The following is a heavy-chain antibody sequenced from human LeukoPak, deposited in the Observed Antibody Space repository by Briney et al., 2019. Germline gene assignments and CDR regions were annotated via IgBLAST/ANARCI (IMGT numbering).Heavy chain of an antibody. CDR1: GGSLSTGSYY. CDR3: ARVSVAGVFDY. Sequence: PSETLSLTCTVSGGSLSTGSYYWGWIRQPPGKGLEWLGSMYSSGSTYYNPSLKSRVTISVDTSKNQFSLKLSSVTAADTAVYYCARVSVAGVFDYWGQGTLVTVSS. CDR2: MYSSGST. D-gene: IGHD6-19*01. V-gene: IGHV4-39*07. J-gene: IGHJ4*02.